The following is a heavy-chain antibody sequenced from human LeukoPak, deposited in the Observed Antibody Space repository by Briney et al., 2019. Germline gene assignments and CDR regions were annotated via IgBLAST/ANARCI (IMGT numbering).Heavy chain of an antibody. CDR2: VIPIFGTT. V-gene: IGHV1-69*13. D-gene: IGHD2-15*01. Sequence: GASVTVSYKGCGGTFIRYAISGVGQAPGQGVEGMGGVIPIFGTTNYAQKFQGRGTITADESTSTAYMELSSLRSEDTAVYYCARGYCSGGSCPTGFDYWGQGTLVTVSS. J-gene: IGHJ4*02. CDR1: GGTFIRYA. CDR3: ARGYCSGGSCPTGFDY.